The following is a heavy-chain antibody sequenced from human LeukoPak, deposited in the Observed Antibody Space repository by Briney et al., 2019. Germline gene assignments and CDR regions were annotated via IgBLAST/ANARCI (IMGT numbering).Heavy chain of an antibody. J-gene: IGHJ4*02. D-gene: IGHD3-10*01. CDR2: IYGSGYT. CDR3: AGMVRGVIMDYFDY. CDR1: GGSISGWY. V-gene: IGHV4-59*08. Sequence: SETLSLTCTVSGGSISGWYWSWIRQPPGKGLEWIGYIYGSGYTNYNPSLKSRVTMSIDTSKNHFSLKLTSVTAADTAVYYCAGMVRGVIMDYFDYWGQGTLVTVSS.